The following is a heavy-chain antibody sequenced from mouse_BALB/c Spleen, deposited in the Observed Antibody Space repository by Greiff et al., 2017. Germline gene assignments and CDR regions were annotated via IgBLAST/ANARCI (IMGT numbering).Heavy chain of an antibody. Sequence: EVKVVESGGGLVKPGGSLKLSCAASGFTFSDYYMYWVRQTPEKRLEWVATISDGGSYTYYPDSVKGRFTISRDNAKNNLYLQMSSLKSEDTAMYYCARGGYYAMDYWGQGTSVTVSS. J-gene: IGHJ4*01. CDR1: GFTFSDYY. CDR3: ARGGYYAMDY. CDR2: ISDGGSYT. V-gene: IGHV5-4*02.